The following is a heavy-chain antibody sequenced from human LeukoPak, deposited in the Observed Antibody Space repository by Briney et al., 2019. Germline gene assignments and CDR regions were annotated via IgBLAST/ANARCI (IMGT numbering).Heavy chain of an antibody. CDR1: GGSISSSSYY. J-gene: IGHJ4*02. D-gene: IGHD1-26*01. CDR2: INHSGNT. CDR3: ARGHEGATN. V-gene: IGHV4-39*07. Sequence: SETLSLTCTVSGGSISSSSYYWSWIRQPPGKGLEWIGEINHSGNTNYNPSLKSRVTISVDTSKNQFSLKLSSVTAADTAVYYCARGHEGATNWGQGTLVTVSS.